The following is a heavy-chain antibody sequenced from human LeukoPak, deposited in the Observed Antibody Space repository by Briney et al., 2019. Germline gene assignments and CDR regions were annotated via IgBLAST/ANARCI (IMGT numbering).Heavy chain of an antibody. CDR3: AREIAVLIYYYYMDV. CDR2: IIPIFGTA. V-gene: IGHV1-69*06. CDR1: GGTFSSYA. J-gene: IGHJ6*03. Sequence: SVKVSCKASGGTFSSYAISWVRQAPGQGLEWMGRIIPIFGTANYAQKFQGRVTITADKSTSTAYMELSSLRSEDTAVYYCAREIAVLIYYYYMDVWGKGTTVTVS. D-gene: IGHD6-19*01.